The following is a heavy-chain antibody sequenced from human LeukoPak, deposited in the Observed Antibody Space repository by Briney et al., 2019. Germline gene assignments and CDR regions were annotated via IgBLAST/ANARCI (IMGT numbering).Heavy chain of an antibody. Sequence: GGSLRLSCAAPGFTFSTHGFHWVRQAPGKGLEWVALIWFDGSNKYYADSVRGRFTISRDSPKNTLYLQMDSLRAEDTAIYFCARDAGHYGTSRGSFFDYWGQGALVTVSS. CDR1: GFTFSTHG. CDR3: ARDAGHYGTSRGSFFDY. V-gene: IGHV3-33*01. D-gene: IGHD2-2*01. CDR2: IWFDGSNK. J-gene: IGHJ4*02.